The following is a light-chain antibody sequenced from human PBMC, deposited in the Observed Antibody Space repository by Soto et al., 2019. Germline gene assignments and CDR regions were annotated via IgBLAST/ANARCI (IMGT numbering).Light chain of an antibody. CDR1: SSNIGSNT. Sequence: QSVLTQPPSASGTPGQRVTISCSGSSSNIGSNTVNWYQQLPGTAPKLLIYSNNQRPSGVPDRFSGSKSGTSASLAISGLQSEDEADYYCAAWDDSLNXXVFGGGXXLT. CDR3: AAWDDSLNXXV. V-gene: IGLV1-44*01. CDR2: SNN. J-gene: IGLJ2*01.